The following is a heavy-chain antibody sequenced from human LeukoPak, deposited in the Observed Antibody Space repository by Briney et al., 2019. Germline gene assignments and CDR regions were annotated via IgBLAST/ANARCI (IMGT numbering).Heavy chain of an antibody. Sequence: SETLSLTCAVSGYSISSGYYWGWIRQPPGKGLEWIGSIYHNGSPYYNPSLKSRVTISVDTSKNQFSLKLSSVTAADTAVYYCARGKKLPSLNWFDPWGKGTLVTVSS. CDR2: IYHNGSP. J-gene: IGHJ5*02. CDR1: GYSISSGYY. D-gene: IGHD2-15*01. CDR3: ARGKKLPSLNWFDP. V-gene: IGHV4-38-2*01.